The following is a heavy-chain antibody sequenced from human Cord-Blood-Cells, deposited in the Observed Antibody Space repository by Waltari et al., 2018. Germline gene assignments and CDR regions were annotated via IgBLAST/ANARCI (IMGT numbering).Heavy chain of an antibody. D-gene: IGHD6-19*01. V-gene: IGHV3-74*01. J-gene: IGHJ6*02. CDR3: ARDMSSGYYYGMDV. CDR1: GFTFSSYW. Sequence: EVQLVESGGGLVQPGGSLRLSCAASGFTFSSYWMHWVRPAPGKGLVWVSRINSDGSSTSYADSVKDRFTISRDNAKNTLYLQMNSLRAEDTAVYYCARDMSSGYYYGMDVWGQGTTVTVSS. CDR2: INSDGSST.